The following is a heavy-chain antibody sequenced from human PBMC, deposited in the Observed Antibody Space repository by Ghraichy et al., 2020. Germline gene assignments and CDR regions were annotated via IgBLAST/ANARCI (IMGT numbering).Heavy chain of an antibody. CDR1: GFTSSDYH. V-gene: IGHV3-11*03. CDR2: IHSDSSSP. J-gene: IGHJ4*02. Sequence: LSLTCAGSGFTSSDYHMSWIRQAPGKGLEWVAYIHSDSSSPNYADSVRGRFAVSRDNAANSLYLQMNSLRAEDTAVYYCASTGRDGYRPLDYWGQGTLVTVSS. CDR3: ASTGRDGYRPLDY. D-gene: IGHD5-24*01.